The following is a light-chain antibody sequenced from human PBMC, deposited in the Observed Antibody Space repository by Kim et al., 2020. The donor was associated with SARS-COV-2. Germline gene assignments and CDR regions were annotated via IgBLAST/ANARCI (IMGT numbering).Light chain of an antibody. CDR3: TSYAGRVM. Sequence: SPGQSVTISCTGTSSDVGDYNFVSWYQHHPGKAHQRMIYDVTKWAAGVPDRFSGSKSGNTASLTVSGLQAEDEADYYCTSYAGRVMFGGGTQLTVL. J-gene: IGLJ3*02. CDR2: DVT. V-gene: IGLV2-8*01. CDR1: SSDVGDYNF.